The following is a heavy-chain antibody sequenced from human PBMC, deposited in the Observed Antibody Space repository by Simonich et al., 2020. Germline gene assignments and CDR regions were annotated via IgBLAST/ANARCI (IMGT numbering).Heavy chain of an antibody. D-gene: IGHD2-15*01. CDR3: ARDRYCSGGSCYYFDY. J-gene: IGHJ4*02. CDR1: GFTFSSYV. Sequence: QVQLVESGGGVVQPGRSLRLSCAASGFTFSSYVMHWVHQAPGKGLEWVAVIWYYGSNKYYADSVKGRFTISRDNSKNTLYLQMNSLRAEDTAVYYCARDRYCSGGSCYYFDYWGQGTLVTVSS. CDR2: IWYYGSNK. V-gene: IGHV3-33*01.